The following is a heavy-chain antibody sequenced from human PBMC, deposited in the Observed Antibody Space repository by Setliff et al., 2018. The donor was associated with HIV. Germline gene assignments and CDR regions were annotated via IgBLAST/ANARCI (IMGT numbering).Heavy chain of an antibody. D-gene: IGHD3-22*01. CDR1: GYTFTAYY. CDR2: IYPNSGGT. Sequence: GASVKVSCKASGYTFTAYYMHWARQAPGQGLEWMGWIYPNSGGTKYAQKFPGRVTMTRDTSISTAYMELSRLRSDDTAVYYCARENSGYRAFDYWGQATLVTVSS. J-gene: IGHJ4*02. CDR3: ARENSGYRAFDY. V-gene: IGHV1-2*02.